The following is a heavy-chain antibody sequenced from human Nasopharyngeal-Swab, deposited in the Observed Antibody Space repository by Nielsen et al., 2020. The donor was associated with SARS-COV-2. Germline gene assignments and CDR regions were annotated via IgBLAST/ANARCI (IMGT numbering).Heavy chain of an antibody. D-gene: IGHD6-19*01. CDR3: ASATAVAPRGEFDP. CDR1: GYTFTGYY. V-gene: IGHV1-2*02. J-gene: IGHJ5*02. Sequence: ASVKVSCKASGYTFTGYYMHWVRQAPGQGLEWMGWINPNSGGTNYAQKFQGRVTMTRDTSINTAYMELSRLRSDDTAVYYCASATAVAPRGEFDPWGQGTLVTVSS. CDR2: INPNSGGT.